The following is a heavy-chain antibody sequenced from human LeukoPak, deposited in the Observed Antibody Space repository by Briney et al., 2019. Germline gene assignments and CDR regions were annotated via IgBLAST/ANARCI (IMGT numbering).Heavy chain of an antibody. J-gene: IGHJ4*02. CDR1: GFSFTSYG. V-gene: IGHV3-21*04. D-gene: IGHD6-13*01. CDR2: INNSSTSSSYI. CDR3: AKKRGYRNNYFDY. Sequence: GGSLRLSCAASGFSFTSYGMNWVRQAPGKGLEWVSSINNSSTSSSYIYYADSVKGRFTISRDAAKNSLYLQMNSLRAEDTAVYYCAKKRGYRNNYFDYWGQGTLVTVSS.